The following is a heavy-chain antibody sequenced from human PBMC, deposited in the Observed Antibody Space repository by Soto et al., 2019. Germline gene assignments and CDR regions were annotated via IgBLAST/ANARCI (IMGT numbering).Heavy chain of an antibody. D-gene: IGHD6-6*01. Sequence: QVQLVQSGAEVKKPGASVKVSCKASGYTFTSYGITWVRQAPGQGLGWMGWISTYNDNTNYEPKLQGRVTMTTDTSTSTAYMELRRLRSDDTAVYYCARSLGYSSSDWFDAWGQGTLVTVSS. V-gene: IGHV1-18*01. J-gene: IGHJ5*02. CDR1: GYTFTSYG. CDR3: ARSLGYSSSDWFDA. CDR2: ISTYNDNT.